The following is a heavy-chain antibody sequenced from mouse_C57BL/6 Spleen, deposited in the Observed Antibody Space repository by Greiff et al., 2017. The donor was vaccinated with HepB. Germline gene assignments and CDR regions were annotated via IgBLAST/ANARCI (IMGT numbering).Heavy chain of an antibody. D-gene: IGHD2-4*01. CDR2: ISSGSSTI. V-gene: IGHV5-17*01. Sequence: EVKVVESGGGLVKPGGSLKLSCAASGFTFSDYGMHWVRQAPEKGLEWVAYISSGSSTIYYADTVKGRFTISRDNAKNILFLQMTSLRSEDTAMYYCARPGSLYDCDVAWFAYWGQGTLVTVSA. J-gene: IGHJ3*01. CDR3: ARPGSLYDCDVAWFAY. CDR1: GFTFSDYG.